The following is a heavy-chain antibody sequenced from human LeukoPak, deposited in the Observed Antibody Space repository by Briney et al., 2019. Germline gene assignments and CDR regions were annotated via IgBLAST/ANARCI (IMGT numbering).Heavy chain of an antibody. J-gene: IGHJ6*03. CDR1: GFTVNNNY. D-gene: IGHD3-10*01. V-gene: IGHV3-53*01. Sequence: GGSLRLSCAASGFTVNNNYMSWVRQAPGKGLEWVSVIYSGGSTYYADSVKGRFTISRDNAKNSLYLQMNSLRAEDTAVYYCATIVLLYFGESLAAGHVDRDVWGKGTMVTVSS. CDR3: ATIVLLYFGESLAAGHVDRDV. CDR2: IYSGGST.